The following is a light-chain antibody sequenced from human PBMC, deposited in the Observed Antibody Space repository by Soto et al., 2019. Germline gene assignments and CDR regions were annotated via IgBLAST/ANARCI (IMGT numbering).Light chain of an antibody. J-gene: IGLJ2*01. CDR1: SSDVGGYDA. CDR2: EVT. CDR3: SSHAGIINVV. V-gene: IGLV2-8*01. Sequence: QSALTQPPSASGSPGQSVTISCTGPSSDVGGYDAVAWYQQHPGKAPKLIIYEVTKRPSGVPDRFSGSKSGNTASLTFSGLQADDEDDYYCSSHAGIINVVFGGGTQLTVL.